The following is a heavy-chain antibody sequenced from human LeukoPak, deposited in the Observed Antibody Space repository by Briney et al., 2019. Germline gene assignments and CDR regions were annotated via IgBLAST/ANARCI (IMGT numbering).Heavy chain of an antibody. D-gene: IGHD6-6*01. CDR3: ARDFEYSSSDY. J-gene: IGHJ4*02. Sequence: ASVKVSCKASGYTFTSYYMHWVRQAPGQGLEWMGRINPNSGGTNYAQKFQGRVTMTRDTSISTAYMELSRLRSDDTAVYYCARDFEYSSSDYWGQGTLVTVSS. CDR2: INPNSGGT. V-gene: IGHV1-2*06. CDR1: GYTFTSYY.